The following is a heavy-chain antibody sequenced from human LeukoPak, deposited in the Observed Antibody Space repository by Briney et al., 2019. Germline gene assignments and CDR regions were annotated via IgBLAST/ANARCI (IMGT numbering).Heavy chain of an antibody. CDR1: GYTFTSYD. V-gene: IGHV1-46*01. CDR2: INPSGGST. D-gene: IGHD5-18*01. J-gene: IGHJ3*02. Sequence: ASVKVSCKASGYTFTSYDINWVRQAPGQGLEWMGIINPSGGSTSYAQKFQGRVTMTRDTSTSTVYMELSSLRSEDTAVYYCARAVDTAMDNTDAFDIWGQGTVVTVSS. CDR3: ARAVDTAMDNTDAFDI.